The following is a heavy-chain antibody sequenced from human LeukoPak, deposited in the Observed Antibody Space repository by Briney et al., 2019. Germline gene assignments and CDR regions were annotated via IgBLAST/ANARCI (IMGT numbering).Heavy chain of an antibody. Sequence: SETLSLTCTVSGGSISSGDYYWSWIRQPPGKGLEWIGYIYYSGSTYYNPSLKSRVTISVDTSKNQFSLKLSSVTAADTAVYYCARAGGSGSYSIGYWGQGTLVTVSS. CDR3: ARAGGSGSYSIGY. J-gene: IGHJ4*02. CDR1: GGSISSGDYY. D-gene: IGHD3-10*01. CDR2: IYYSGST. V-gene: IGHV4-30-4*01.